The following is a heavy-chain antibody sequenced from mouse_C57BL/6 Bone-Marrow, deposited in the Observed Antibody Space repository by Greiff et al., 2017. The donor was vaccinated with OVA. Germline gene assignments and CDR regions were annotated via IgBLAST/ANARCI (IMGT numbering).Heavy chain of an antibody. CDR2: INPNTGGT. Sequence: EVQLQQSGPELVKPGASVKIPCKASGYTFTDYNMDWVKQSHGKSLEWIGDINPNTGGTIYNQKFKGKATLTVDKSSSTAYMELRSLTSEDTAGYYCARSDYDEPCNYWGQGTTRTVSS. CDR1: GYTFTDYN. CDR3: ARSDYDEPCNY. V-gene: IGHV1-18*01. J-gene: IGHJ2*01. D-gene: IGHD2-4*01.